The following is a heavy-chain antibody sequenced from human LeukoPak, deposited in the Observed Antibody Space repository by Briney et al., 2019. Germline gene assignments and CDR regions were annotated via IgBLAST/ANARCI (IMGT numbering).Heavy chain of an antibody. J-gene: IGHJ6*02. CDR2: IYYSGST. CDR1: GGSISSSSYY. CDR3: ARLHDYYYYAMDV. V-gene: IGHV4-39*01. Sequence: SETLSLTCTVSGGSISSSSYYWGWIRQPPGKGLEWIGSIYYSGSTYYNPSLKSRVTISVDTSKNQFSLKLSSVTAADTAVYYCARLHDYYYYAMDVWGQGTTVTVSS.